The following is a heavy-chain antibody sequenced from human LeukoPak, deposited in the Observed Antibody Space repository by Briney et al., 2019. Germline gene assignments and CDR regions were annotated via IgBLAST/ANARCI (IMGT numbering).Heavy chain of an antibody. J-gene: IGHJ4*02. CDR3: ARGHYDVLAASYKWTPDY. CDR2: ITRGDDYI. V-gene: IGHV3-21*01. Sequence: GGSLRLSCAASGFTFNTFNMNWVRQAPGKGLEWVSSITRGDDYIYYADSVKGRFTTSRDNAKDSLSLQLNSLRVEDTAVYYCARGHYDVLAASYKWTPDYWGEGTVVSVSS. D-gene: IGHD3-9*01. CDR1: GFTFNTFN.